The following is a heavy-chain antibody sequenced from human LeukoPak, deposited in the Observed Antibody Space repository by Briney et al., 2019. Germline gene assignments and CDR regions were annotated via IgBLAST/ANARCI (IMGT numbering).Heavy chain of an antibody. Sequence: SETLSLTCAVSGYPISSNYYWGWIRLPPEKGLEWIANIFHAGKTFYNPSLKSRVTISVDTSKNQFSLKLSSVTAADTAVYYCARPQGYQLLDFEYWGQGTLVTVSS. D-gene: IGHD2-2*01. CDR2: IFHAGKT. V-gene: IGHV4-38-2*01. J-gene: IGHJ4*02. CDR3: ARPQGYQLLDFEY. CDR1: GYPISSNYY.